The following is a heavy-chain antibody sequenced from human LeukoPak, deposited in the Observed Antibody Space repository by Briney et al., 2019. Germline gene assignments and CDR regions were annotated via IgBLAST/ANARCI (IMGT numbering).Heavy chain of an antibody. CDR2: IYYSGST. Sequence: SETLSLTCTVSGGSISSYYWSWIRQPPGKGLEWIGHIYYSGSTIYNPSLKSRVTISVDTSKNQFSLKLSSVTAADTAEYYCARNPAGKGYYYYYMDVWGKGTTVTVSS. V-gene: IGHV4-59*01. CDR3: ARNPAGKGYYYYYMDV. J-gene: IGHJ6*03. D-gene: IGHD6-13*01. CDR1: GGSISSYY.